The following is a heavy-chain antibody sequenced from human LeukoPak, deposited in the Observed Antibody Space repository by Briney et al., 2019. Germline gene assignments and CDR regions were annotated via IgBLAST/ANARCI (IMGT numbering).Heavy chain of an antibody. J-gene: IGHJ4*02. CDR2: INPNSGGT. CDR1: GYTFTVYY. CDR3: ARGDRSAWYLPYDY. Sequence: GASVKVSYKASGYTFTVYYMHWVRQAPGQGLEWMGWINPNSGGTNYAQKFQGRVTMTRDTSISTAYMELSRLRSDDTAVFYCARGDRSAWYLPYDYWGQGTLVTVSS. D-gene: IGHD6-19*01. V-gene: IGHV1-2*02.